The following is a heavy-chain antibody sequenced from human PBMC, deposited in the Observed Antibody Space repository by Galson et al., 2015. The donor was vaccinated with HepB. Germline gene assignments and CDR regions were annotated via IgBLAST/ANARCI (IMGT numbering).Heavy chain of an antibody. CDR3: AKDGGLPYCSSTFCPKQYGIDS. CDR1: GFTFSTYG. Sequence: SLRLSCAASGFTFSTYGMHWVRQAPGKGLEWVAVISYDENNEYYSDSVKGRFTLTRDSSKNTLYLPMTSMRAEDTAVYYCAKDGGLPYCSSTFCPKQYGIDSWGQGTLVTVSS. CDR2: ISYDENNE. J-gene: IGHJ5*01. D-gene: IGHD2-2*01. V-gene: IGHV3-30*18.